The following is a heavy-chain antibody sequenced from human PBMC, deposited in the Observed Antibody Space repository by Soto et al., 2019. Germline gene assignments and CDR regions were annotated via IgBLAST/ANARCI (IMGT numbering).Heavy chain of an antibody. CDR1: GFTFSSYG. Sequence: GGSLRLSCAASGFTFSSYGMHWVRQAPGKGLEWVAVIWYDGSNKYYADSVKGRFTISRDNSKNTLYLQMNSLRAEDTAVYYCARDDRQYDFWSGLGGYGMDVWGQGTTVTVSS. D-gene: IGHD3-3*01. J-gene: IGHJ6*02. CDR3: ARDDRQYDFWSGLGGYGMDV. CDR2: IWYDGSNK. V-gene: IGHV3-33*01.